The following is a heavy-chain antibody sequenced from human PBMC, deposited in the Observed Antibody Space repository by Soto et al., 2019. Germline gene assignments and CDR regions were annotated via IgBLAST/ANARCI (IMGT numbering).Heavy chain of an antibody. CDR2: IIPIFGTA. CDR1: GGTFSSYA. V-gene: IGHV1-69*13. J-gene: IGHJ6*02. Sequence: SVKVSCKASGGTFSSYAISWVRQAPGQGLEWMGGIIPIFGTANYAQKFQGRVTITADESTSTAYMELSSVSAPDTARYFCAGYCSSSICPEDHYFALEVWGQGTTVTVSS. D-gene: IGHD2-2*01. CDR3: AGYCSSSICPEDHYFALEV.